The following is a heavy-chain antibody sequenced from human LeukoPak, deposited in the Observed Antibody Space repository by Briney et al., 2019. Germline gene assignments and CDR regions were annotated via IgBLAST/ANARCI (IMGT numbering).Heavy chain of an antibody. CDR3: ARGRRSDGYGGFDY. D-gene: IGHD1-1*01. CDR2: IYSGGST. Sequence: GGSLRLSCAASGFTFSTYWMSWVRQAPGKGLEWVSVIYSGGSTYYADSVKGRFTISRDNSKNTLYLQTNSLRAEDTAVYYCARGRRSDGYGGFDYWGQGTLVTVSS. V-gene: IGHV3-53*01. J-gene: IGHJ4*02. CDR1: GFTFSTYW.